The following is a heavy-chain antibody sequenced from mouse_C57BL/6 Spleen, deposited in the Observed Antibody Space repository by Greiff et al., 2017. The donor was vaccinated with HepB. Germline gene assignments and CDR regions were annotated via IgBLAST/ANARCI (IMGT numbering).Heavy chain of an antibody. D-gene: IGHD2-3*01. CDR1: GYTFTSYW. V-gene: IGHV1-52*01. Sequence: QVQLQQPGAELVRPGSSVKLSCKASGYTFTSYWMHWVKQRPIQGLEWIGNIDPSDSETHYNQKFKDKATLTVDKSSSTAYMQLSSLTSEDSAVYYCAREDDGYYSAWFAYWGQGTLVTVSA. CDR3: AREDDGYYSAWFAY. J-gene: IGHJ3*01. CDR2: IDPSDSET.